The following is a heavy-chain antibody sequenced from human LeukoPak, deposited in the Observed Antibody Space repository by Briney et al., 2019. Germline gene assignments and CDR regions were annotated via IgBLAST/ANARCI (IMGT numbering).Heavy chain of an antibody. CDR1: GFTFSSYG. D-gene: IGHD3-22*01. CDR2: ISYDGSNK. V-gene: IGHV3-30*18. Sequence: PGRSLRLSCAASGFTFSSYGMHWVRQAPGKGLEWVAVISYDGSNKYYADSVKGRFTISRDNSKSTLYLQMNSLRAEDTAVYYCAKVKRYYYDSSGLIDYWGQGTLVTVSS. CDR3: AKVKRYYYDSSGLIDY. J-gene: IGHJ4*02.